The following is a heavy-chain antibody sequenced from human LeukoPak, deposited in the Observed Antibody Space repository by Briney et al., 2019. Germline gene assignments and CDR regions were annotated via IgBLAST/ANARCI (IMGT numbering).Heavy chain of an antibody. CDR3: ARYIHSSRFDY. V-gene: IGHV3-21*01. Sequence: GGSLRLSCAASGFIFNYYTMNWVRQAPGKGPEWIASIDSSGSYIHYAASVNGGFTISKDNARDSVYLHKNNLRADDTAVYYCARYIHSSRFDYWGHGTLVTVSS. D-gene: IGHD1-26*01. CDR2: IDSSGSYI. J-gene: IGHJ4*01. CDR1: GFIFNYYT.